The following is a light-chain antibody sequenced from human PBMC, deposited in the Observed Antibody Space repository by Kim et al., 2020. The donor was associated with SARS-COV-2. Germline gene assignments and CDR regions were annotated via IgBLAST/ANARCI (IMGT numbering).Light chain of an antibody. CDR2: NDN. J-gene: IGLJ1*01. CDR1: NIGSKN. CDR3: QVWDSRAYV. V-gene: IGLV3-9*01. Sequence: VALGQTASITCGGNNIGSKNVHWYQQKPGQAPVLVIYNDNNRPSGIPERFSGSNSGNTATLTISRAQAGDEADYYCQVWDSRAYVFGTGTKVTVL.